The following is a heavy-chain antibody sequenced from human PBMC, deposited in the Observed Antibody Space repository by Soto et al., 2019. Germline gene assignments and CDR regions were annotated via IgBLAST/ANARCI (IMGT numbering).Heavy chain of an antibody. CDR1: GFTFSSYG. CDR3: AKMGTGEDAFDI. J-gene: IGHJ3*02. CDR2: ISYDGSNK. Sequence: QVQLVESGGGVVQPGRSLRLSCAASGFTFSSYGMHWVRQAPGKGLEWVAVISYDGSNKYYADSVKGRFTISRDNSKNTLYLHMDSLRAEDTAVYYCAKMGTGEDAFDIWGKGTMVTVSS. V-gene: IGHV3-30*18. D-gene: IGHD7-27*01.